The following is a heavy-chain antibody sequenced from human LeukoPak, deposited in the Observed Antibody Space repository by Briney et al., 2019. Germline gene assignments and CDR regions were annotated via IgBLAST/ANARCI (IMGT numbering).Heavy chain of an antibody. CDR1: GFTFSNAW. V-gene: IGHV3-15*07. D-gene: IGHD3-9*01. J-gene: IGHJ4*02. CDR3: TTVYLTGEGNDY. Sequence: GGSLRLSCAASGFTFSNAWMNWVRQAPGKGLEWVCRIRGRTGGGKTDYAAPVKGRFIISRDDSKNTLYLQMNSLKTEDTALYYCTTVYLTGEGNDYWGQGTLVTVSS. CDR2: IRGRTGGGKT.